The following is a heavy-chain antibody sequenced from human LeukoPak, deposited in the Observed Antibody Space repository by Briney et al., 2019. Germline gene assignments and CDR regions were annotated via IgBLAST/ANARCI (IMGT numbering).Heavy chain of an antibody. CDR1: GFTFSSYG. CDR2: ISYDGSNK. CDR3: AKDTIPRYCSSTSCPTSNWFDP. V-gene: IGHV3-30*18. D-gene: IGHD2-2*01. J-gene: IGHJ5*02. Sequence: GGSLRLSCEASGFTFSSYGMHWVRQAPGKGLEWVAVISYDGSNKYYADSVKGRFTISRDNSKNTLYLQMNSLRAEDTAVYYCAKDTIPRYCSSTSCPTSNWFDPWGQGTLVTVSS.